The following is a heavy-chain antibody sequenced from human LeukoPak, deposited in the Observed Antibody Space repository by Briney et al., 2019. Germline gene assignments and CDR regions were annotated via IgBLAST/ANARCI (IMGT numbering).Heavy chain of an antibody. CDR2: IYYSGST. CDR1: GGSISSSSYY. Sequence: PSETLSLTCTVSGGSISSSSYYWGWIRQPPGKGLEWIGSIYYSGSTYYNPSLKSRVTISVDTSRSSFSLELSSVTAADTAVYYCARVGYCGGDCYPFDYWGQGTLTTISS. V-gene: IGHV4-39*02. J-gene: IGHJ4*02. CDR3: ARVGYCGGDCYPFDY. D-gene: IGHD2-21*02.